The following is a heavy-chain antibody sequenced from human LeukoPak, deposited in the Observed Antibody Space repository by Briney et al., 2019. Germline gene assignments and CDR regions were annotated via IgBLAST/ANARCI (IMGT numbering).Heavy chain of an antibody. J-gene: IGHJ3*01. CDR3: AREVGSPAVRSAFDL. D-gene: IGHD2-15*01. CDR2: IKQDESEK. CDR1: GFTFSTYW. Sequence: PGGSLRLSCAASGFTFSTYWMAWVHQAPGKGLEWVANIKQDESEKYYVDSVKGRFTISRDNAKSSLYLQMNSLRVEDTAVYYCAREVGSPAVRSAFDLWGQGTVVTVSS. V-gene: IGHV3-7*01.